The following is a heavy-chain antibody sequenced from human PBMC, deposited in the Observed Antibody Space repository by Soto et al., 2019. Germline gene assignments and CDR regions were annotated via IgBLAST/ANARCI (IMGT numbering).Heavy chain of an antibody. Sequence: PGGSLRLSCAASGFTFSSFHMNWVRQAPGRGLEWVAYITSSSDTIYYSDSVKGRFTISRDNAKNSLYLQMNSLRDEDTAVYYCARESRFLEWLSLNWFDPWGQGTLVTVSS. V-gene: IGHV3-48*02. J-gene: IGHJ5*02. D-gene: IGHD3-3*01. CDR1: GFTFSSFH. CDR2: ITSSSDTI. CDR3: ARESRFLEWLSLNWFDP.